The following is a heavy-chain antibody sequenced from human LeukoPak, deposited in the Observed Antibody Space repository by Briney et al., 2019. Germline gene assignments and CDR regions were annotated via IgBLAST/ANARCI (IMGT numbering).Heavy chain of an antibody. Sequence: SETLSLTCTVSGGSISSYYWSWIRQPAGRGLEWIGRIYTSGSTNYNPSLKSRVTMSVDTSKNQFSLKLSSVTAADTAVYYCARESYYDFWSGYPASHNSDYYYYYMDVWGKGTTVTVSS. V-gene: IGHV4-4*07. CDR1: GGSISSYY. CDR3: ARESYYDFWSGYPASHNSDYYYYYMDV. J-gene: IGHJ6*03. D-gene: IGHD3-3*01. CDR2: IYTSGST.